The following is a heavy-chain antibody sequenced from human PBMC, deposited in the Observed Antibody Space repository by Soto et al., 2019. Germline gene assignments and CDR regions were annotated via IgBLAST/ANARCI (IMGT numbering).Heavy chain of an antibody. Sequence: VGSLRLSCAASGFTFSSYEMNWVRQAPGKGLEWVSYISSSGSTIYYADSVKGRFTIYRDNAKKSLYLQMNSLRAEDTAVYYCARVEAAGGYYYNXMDVWGQGTTVXVXS. D-gene: IGHD6-13*01. CDR2: ISSSGSTI. V-gene: IGHV3-48*03. CDR3: ARVEAAGGYYYNXMDV. J-gene: IGHJ6*02. CDR1: GFTFSSYE.